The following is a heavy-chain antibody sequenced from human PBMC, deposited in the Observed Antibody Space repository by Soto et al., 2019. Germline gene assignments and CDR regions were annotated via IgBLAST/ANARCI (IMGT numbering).Heavy chain of an antibody. CDR2: ISGSGGST. Sequence: GGSLRLSCAASGFTFSSYAMSWVRQAPGKGLEWVSAISGSGGSTYYADSVKGRFTISRDNSKNTLYLQMNSLRAEDTAVYYCAKALGYSSSLTLDAFDIWGQGTMVTVSS. J-gene: IGHJ3*02. V-gene: IGHV3-23*01. CDR1: GFTFSSYA. D-gene: IGHD6-13*01. CDR3: AKALGYSSSLTLDAFDI.